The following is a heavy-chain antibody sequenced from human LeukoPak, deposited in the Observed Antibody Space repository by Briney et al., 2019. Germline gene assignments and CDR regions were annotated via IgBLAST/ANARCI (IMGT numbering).Heavy chain of an antibody. CDR1: GFTFSSYA. J-gene: IGHJ4*02. CDR2: ISGSGGST. V-gene: IGHV3-23*01. CDR3: AKIGPGYSSGWYREFDY. Sequence: GGSLRPSCAASGFTFSSYAMSWVRQAPGKGLEWVSAISGSGGSTYYADFVKGRFTISRDNSKNTLYLQMNSLRAEDTAVYYCAKIGPGYSSGWYREFDYWGQGTLVTVSS. D-gene: IGHD6-19*01.